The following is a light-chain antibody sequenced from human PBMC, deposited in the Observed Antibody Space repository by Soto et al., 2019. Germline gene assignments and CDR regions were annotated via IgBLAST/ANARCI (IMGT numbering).Light chain of an antibody. CDR2: EVS. CDR3: SSYTSTSTYV. J-gene: IGLJ1*01. CDR1: SSDVGNYNY. Sequence: QSALTQSASVSGSPGQSITISCTGTSSDVGNYNYVSWYQHHPGKAPKLMIYEVSNRPSGVSNRFSGSKSGNTASLTISGLQAEYEADYYCSSYTSTSTYVFGTGTKLTVL. V-gene: IGLV2-14*01.